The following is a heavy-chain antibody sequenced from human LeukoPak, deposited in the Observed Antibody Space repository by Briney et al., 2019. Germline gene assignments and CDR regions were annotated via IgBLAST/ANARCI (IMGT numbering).Heavy chain of an antibody. V-gene: IGHV3-7*01. CDR2: INKDGSEK. D-gene: IGHD1-14*01. Sequence: PGGSLRLSCSASGFSFSDRWMNWVRQAPGKGLEWVAIINKDGSEKHYVDSVKGRFSISRDNAKNSLYLQMNSLRAEDTAVYYCARSDHGPEYWGQGTLVTVSS. J-gene: IGHJ4*02. CDR1: GFSFSDRW. CDR3: ARSDHGPEY.